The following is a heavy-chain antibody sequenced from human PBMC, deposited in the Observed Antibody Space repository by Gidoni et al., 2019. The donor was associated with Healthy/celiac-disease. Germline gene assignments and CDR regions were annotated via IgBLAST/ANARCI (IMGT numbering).Heavy chain of an antibody. D-gene: IGHD3-22*01. V-gene: IGHV3-33*08. CDR3: ARDIAYYDSSGYSARGDYYYYYGMDV. CDR2: IWYDGSNK. J-gene: IGHJ6*02. CDR1: GFTFSSYG. Sequence: QVQLVESGGGVVQPGRSLRLSCAASGFTFSSYGMHWVRQAPGKGLEWVAVIWYDGSNKYYADSVKGRFTISRDNSKNTLYLQMNSLRAEDTAVYYCARDIAYYDSSGYSARGDYYYYYGMDVWGQGTTVTVSS.